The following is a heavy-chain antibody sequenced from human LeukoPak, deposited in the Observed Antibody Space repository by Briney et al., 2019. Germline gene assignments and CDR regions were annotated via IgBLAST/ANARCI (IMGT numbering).Heavy chain of an antibody. CDR2: IYRSGST. J-gene: IGHJ1*01. CDR3: ARGYYDSSGYSEAFQH. Sequence: KPSETLSLTCTVSGDSISSGSYYWSWIRQPAGKGLEWIGHIYRSGSTNYNASLKSRVTISVDTSKNQFSLKLSSVTAADTAVYYGARGYYDSSGYSEAFQHWGQGTLVTVSS. CDR1: GDSISSGSYY. D-gene: IGHD3-22*01. V-gene: IGHV4-61*09.